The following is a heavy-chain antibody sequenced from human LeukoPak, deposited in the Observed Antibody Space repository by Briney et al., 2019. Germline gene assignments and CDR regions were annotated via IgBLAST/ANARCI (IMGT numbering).Heavy chain of an antibody. CDR1: GFTFSSYA. V-gene: IGHV3-23*01. CDR3: AKDYGGSYYSGIFDY. J-gene: IGHJ4*02. CDR2: ISGSGGST. Sequence: GGSLRLSCAASGFTFSSYAMSWVRQAPGKGLEWVSAISGSGGSTYYADSVKGRFTISRDNSKNTPYLQMNSLRAEDTAVYYCAKDYGGSYYSGIFDYWGQGTLVTVSS. D-gene: IGHD1-26*01.